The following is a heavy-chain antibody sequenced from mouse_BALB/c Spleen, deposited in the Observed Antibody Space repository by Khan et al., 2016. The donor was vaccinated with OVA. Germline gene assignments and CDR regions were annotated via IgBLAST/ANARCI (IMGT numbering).Heavy chain of an antibody. J-gene: IGHJ3*01. CDR2: ISSDGDYT. CDR1: GFTFSTYA. CDR3: ARSPYGNFAY. D-gene: IGHD2-1*01. V-gene: IGHV5-9-3*01. Sequence: EVKVVESGGGLVKPGGSLKLSCAASGFTFSTYAMSWVRQTPEKRLEWVATISSDGDYTYYPDNVTGRFTISRDNAKNTLYLQMSSLRSEDTAMYYCARSPYGNFAYWGQGTLVTVSA.